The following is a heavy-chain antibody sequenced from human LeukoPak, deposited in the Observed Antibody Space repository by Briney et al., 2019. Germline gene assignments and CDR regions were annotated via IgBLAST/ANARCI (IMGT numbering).Heavy chain of an antibody. J-gene: IGHJ4*02. Sequence: GASVKVSCKASGYTFTSYYMHWVRQAPGQGLEWMGIINPSGGSTSYAQKFQGRVTMTRDTSTSTVYMELSSLRSEDTAVYYCARVRGQYSSGWYVFDYWGQGTLVTVSS. D-gene: IGHD6-19*01. CDR2: INPSGGST. V-gene: IGHV1-46*01. CDR3: ARVRGQYSSGWYVFDY. CDR1: GYTFTSYY.